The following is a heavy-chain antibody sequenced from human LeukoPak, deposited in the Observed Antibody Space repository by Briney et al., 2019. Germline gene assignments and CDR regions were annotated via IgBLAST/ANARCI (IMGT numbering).Heavy chain of an antibody. CDR1: GGSISSNKYY. V-gene: IGHV4-61*01. CDR2: IYYSGST. J-gene: IGHJ6*03. CDR3: ARDGGNPDYYYYYMDV. D-gene: IGHD4-23*01. Sequence: PSETLSLTCTVSGGSISSNKYYWGWIRQPPGKGLEWIGYIYYSGSTNYNPSLKSRVTISVDTSKNQFSLKLSSVTAADTAVYYCARDGGNPDYYYYYMDVWGKGTTVTVSS.